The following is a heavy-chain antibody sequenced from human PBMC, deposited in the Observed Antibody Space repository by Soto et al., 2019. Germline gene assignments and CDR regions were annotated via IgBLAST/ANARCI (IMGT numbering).Heavy chain of an antibody. CDR1: GGTLSDHG. D-gene: IGHD3-10*01. J-gene: IGHJ3*02. CDR2: TIPVCNTA. CDR3: ARGVYGSGNYYTGPSGFDI. V-gene: IGHV1-69*06. Sequence: QVQLEQSGAEVKKPGSSVKVSCKASGGTLSDHGVAWLRQAPGQGLEWMGGTIPVCNTAKYSQTFQGRGTVTADKITSRAYMELRSLMSEDTAFYFCARGVYGSGNYYTGPSGFDIWGQGTMVIVSS.